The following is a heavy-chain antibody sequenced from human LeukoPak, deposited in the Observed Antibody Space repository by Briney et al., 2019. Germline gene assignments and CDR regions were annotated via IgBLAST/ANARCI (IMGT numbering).Heavy chain of an antibody. CDR1: GGSISSSSYY. J-gene: IGHJ4*02. CDR2: INHSGST. CDR3: ARGFETH. V-gene: IGHV4-39*07. Sequence: PSETLSLTCTVSGGSISSSSYYWSWIRQPPGKGLEWIGEINHSGSTNYNPSLKSRVTISVDTSKNQFSLKLSSVTAADTAVYYCARGFETHWGQGTLVTVSS.